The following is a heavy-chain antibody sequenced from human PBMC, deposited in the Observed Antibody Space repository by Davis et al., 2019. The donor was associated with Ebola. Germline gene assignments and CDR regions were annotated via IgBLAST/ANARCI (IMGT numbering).Heavy chain of an antibody. D-gene: IGHD3-3*02. CDR3: ARRGGWSGAFLDY. Sequence: KVSCKGSGYTFTTYWIGWVRQMPGKGLAWMGIIYPGDSDTRYSPSFQGQVTISADKSISTAYLQWSSLKASDTAMYYCARRGGWSGAFLDYWGQGTLVTVSS. J-gene: IGHJ4*02. CDR1: GYTFTTYW. V-gene: IGHV5-51*01. CDR2: IYPGDSDT.